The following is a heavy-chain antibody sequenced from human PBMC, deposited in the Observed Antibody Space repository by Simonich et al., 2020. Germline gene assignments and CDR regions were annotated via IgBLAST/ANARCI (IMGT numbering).Heavy chain of an antibody. Sequence: EVQLVESGGGLVQPGGSLRLSCAASGFTFSSYWMSWVRQAPGKGLEWGAKIKQDGREKYYVDSVKGRFTISRDNAKNSLYLQMNSLRAEDTAVYYCAREGIAARDAFDIWGQGTMVTVSS. V-gene: IGHV3-7*01. J-gene: IGHJ3*02. CDR2: IKQDGREK. CDR1: GFTFSSYW. D-gene: IGHD6-6*01. CDR3: AREGIAARDAFDI.